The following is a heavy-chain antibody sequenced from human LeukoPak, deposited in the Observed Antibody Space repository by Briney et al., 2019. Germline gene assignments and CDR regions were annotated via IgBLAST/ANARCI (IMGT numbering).Heavy chain of an antibody. D-gene: IGHD2-2*01. CDR2: ISGSDGST. V-gene: IGHV3-23*01. Sequence: PGGSLRLSCAASGFTFSSYAMSWVRQAPGKGLEWVSAISGSDGSTYYADSVKGRFTISRDNSKNTLYLQMNSLRAEDTAVYYCAKICDIVVVPAATPGDYGDYESTDYWGQGTLVTVSS. CDR1: GFTFSSYA. CDR3: AKICDIVVVPAATPGDYGDYESTDY. J-gene: IGHJ4*02.